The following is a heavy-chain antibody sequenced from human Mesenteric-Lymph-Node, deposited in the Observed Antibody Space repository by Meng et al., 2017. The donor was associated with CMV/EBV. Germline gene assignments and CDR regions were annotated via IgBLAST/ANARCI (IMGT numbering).Heavy chain of an antibody. J-gene: IGHJ3*02. CDR2: ISSSSSYI. Sequence: GESLKISCAASGFTFSSYSMNWVRQAPGKGLEWVSSISSSSSYIYYADSVKGRFTISRDNAKNSLYLQMNSLRAEDTAVYYCAREERWELLTSYLPYDAFDIWGQGTMVTVSS. CDR3: AREERWELLTSYLPYDAFDI. V-gene: IGHV3-21*01. D-gene: IGHD1-26*01. CDR1: GFTFSSYS.